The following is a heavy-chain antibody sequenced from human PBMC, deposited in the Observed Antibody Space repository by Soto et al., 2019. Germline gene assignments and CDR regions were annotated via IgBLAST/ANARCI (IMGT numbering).Heavy chain of an antibody. CDR1: GDSLSGTYW. CDR2: ISYSGTT. CDR3: ARHILVTGTWGFDF. Sequence: QVQLQESGPGLVKPSETLSLTCAVSGDSLSGTYWWSWVRQAPGGGLQWIGEISYSGTTHYDPSLMSRVTISMDKSRSEFSLTLISVTAAVSASYYCARHILVTGTWGFDFWGQGIRVTVSS. D-gene: IGHD6-19*01. J-gene: IGHJ4*02. V-gene: IGHV4-4*02.